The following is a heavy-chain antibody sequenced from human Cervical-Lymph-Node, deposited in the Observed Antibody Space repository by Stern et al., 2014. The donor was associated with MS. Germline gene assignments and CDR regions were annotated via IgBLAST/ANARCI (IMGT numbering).Heavy chain of an antibody. Sequence: QVQLVQSGAEVKKPGASVKGSCKTSGYIFTGYYIHWVRQAPGQGLEWMAWINPNHGGTKYAQKFQGRVTMSRDTSISTAYVELSSLTSDDTAVYYCARDQRGITIFGVVTDYYYLGMDVWGQGTTVTVSS. J-gene: IGHJ6*02. CDR2: INPNHGGT. CDR1: GYIFTGYY. V-gene: IGHV1-2*02. D-gene: IGHD3-3*01. CDR3: ARDQRGITIFGVVTDYYYLGMDV.